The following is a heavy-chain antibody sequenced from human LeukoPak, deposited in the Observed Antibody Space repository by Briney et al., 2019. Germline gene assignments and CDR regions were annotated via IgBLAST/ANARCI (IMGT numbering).Heavy chain of an antibody. CDR2: TYYRSKWYD. V-gene: IGHV6-1*01. Sequence: SQTLSLTCAISGDSVSSNSAAWNWIRQSPSRGLEWLGRTYYRSKWYDDYAVSVKSRITINPDTSKNQFSLQLNSVTPEDTAVYYCARDRPPPTRTYGSSTSCYIPTGWFDPWGQGTLVTVSS. CDR3: ARDRPPPTRTYGSSTSCYIPTGWFDP. J-gene: IGHJ5*02. CDR1: GDSVSSNSAA. D-gene: IGHD2-2*02.